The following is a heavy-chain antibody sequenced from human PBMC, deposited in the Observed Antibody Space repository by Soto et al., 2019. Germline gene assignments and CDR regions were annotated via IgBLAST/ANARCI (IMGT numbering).Heavy chain of an antibody. CDR3: ARMGSQRYYYYGMDV. CDR1: GFTFDDYA. V-gene: IGHV3-9*01. J-gene: IGHJ6*02. Sequence: PGGSLRLSCAASGFTFDDYAMHWVRQAPGKGLEWVSGISWNSGSIGYADSVKGRFTISRDNAKNSLYLQMNSLRAEDTAVYYCARMGSQRYYYYGMDVWGQGTTVTVSS. CDR2: ISWNSGSI. D-gene: IGHD6-25*01.